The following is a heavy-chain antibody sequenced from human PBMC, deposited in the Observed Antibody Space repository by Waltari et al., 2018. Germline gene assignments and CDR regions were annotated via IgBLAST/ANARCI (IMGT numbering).Heavy chain of an antibody. CDR2: IWYDGSNK. D-gene: IGHD6-19*01. V-gene: IGHV3-33*01. Sequence: QVQLVESGGGVVQPGRSLRLSCAASGFTFSSYGMHWVRQAPGKGLEWVAVIWYDGSNKYYADSVKGRFTISRDNSKNTLYLQMNSLRAEDTAVYYCARDLAGSGWYGIFDYWGQGTLVTVSS. CDR3: ARDLAGSGWYGIFDY. CDR1: GFTFSSYG. J-gene: IGHJ4*02.